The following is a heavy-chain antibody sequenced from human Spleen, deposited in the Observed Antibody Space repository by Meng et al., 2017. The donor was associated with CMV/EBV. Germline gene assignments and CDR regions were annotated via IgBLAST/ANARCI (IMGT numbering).Heavy chain of an antibody. CDR1: GGSISSSDYY. CDR2: IYYSGST. J-gene: IGHJ6*02. CDR3: ARGAYDFWGYYYGMDV. V-gene: IGHV4-39*07. D-gene: IGHD3-3*01. Sequence: SETLSLTCTVSGGSISSSDYYWAWIRQPPGKGLEWIGSIYYSGSTYYNPSLKSRVTISVDTSKNQFSLKLSSVTAADTAVYYCARGAYDFWGYYYGMDVWGQGTTVTVSS.